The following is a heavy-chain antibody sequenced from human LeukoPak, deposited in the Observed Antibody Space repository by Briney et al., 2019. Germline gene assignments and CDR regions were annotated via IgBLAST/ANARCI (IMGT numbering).Heavy chain of an antibody. CDR1: GDSVSTNSAA. V-gene: IGHV6-1*01. Sequence: SQTLSLTCAISGDSVSTNSAAWNWIRQSPSRGLEWLGRTYSRSQWYNDYAVSVKSRIIINPVTSRNQFSLQLNSVTPEDTAVYYCARTISGYFDYWGQGTLVTVSS. D-gene: IGHD5-24*01. J-gene: IGHJ4*02. CDR3: ARTISGYFDY. CDR2: TYSRSQWYN.